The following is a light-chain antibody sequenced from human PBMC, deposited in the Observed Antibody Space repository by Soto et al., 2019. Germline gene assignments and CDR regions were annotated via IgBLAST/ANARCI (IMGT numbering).Light chain of an antibody. J-gene: IGLJ1*01. CDR1: SSDVGSYNL. V-gene: IGLV2-23*02. CDR2: EVT. CDR3: CSYAGSNYV. Sequence: QSALTQPASVSGSPGQSITISCTGTSSDVGSYNLVSWYQQHPGKAPKLMIYEVTKRPSGVSDRFSGSKSGNTASLIISGLRGEDEADYYCCSYAGSNYVFGTGTKVTVL.